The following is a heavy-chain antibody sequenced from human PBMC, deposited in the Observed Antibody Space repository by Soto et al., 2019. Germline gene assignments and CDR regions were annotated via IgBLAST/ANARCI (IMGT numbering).Heavy chain of an antibody. D-gene: IGHD3-10*01. CDR3: AKDRITMVRGVIMGGYYYYGMDV. CDR2: ISYDGSNK. Sequence: GGSLRLSCAASGFTFSSYGMHWVRQAPGKGLEWVAVISYDGSNKYYADSVKGRFTISRDNSKNTLYLQMNSLRAEDTAVYYCAKDRITMVRGVIMGGYYYYGMDVWGQGTTVTVSS. V-gene: IGHV3-30*18. CDR1: GFTFSSYG. J-gene: IGHJ6*02.